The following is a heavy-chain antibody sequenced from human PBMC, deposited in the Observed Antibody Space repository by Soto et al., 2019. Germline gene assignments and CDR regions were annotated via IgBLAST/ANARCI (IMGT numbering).Heavy chain of an antibody. V-gene: IGHV1-8*01. CDR2: MNPNSANT. Sequence: QVQLVQSGAEVKKPGASVKVSCKTSGYTFTSYDINWVRQATGQGLEWMGWMNPNSANTADAQKFQGRVTLTRITSIITAYMELSSLRSEDTAVYYCARERSSGAFDIWGQGTMVTVSS. J-gene: IGHJ3*02. CDR3: ARERSSGAFDI. D-gene: IGHD1-26*01. CDR1: GYTFTSYD.